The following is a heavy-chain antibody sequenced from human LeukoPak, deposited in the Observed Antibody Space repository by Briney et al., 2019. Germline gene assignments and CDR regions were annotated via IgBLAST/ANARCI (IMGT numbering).Heavy chain of an antibody. CDR3: ARNPCGGGTCCNDY. CDR2: INPNSGGT. D-gene: IGHD2-15*01. V-gene: IGHV1-2*06. CDR1: GYTFTGYY. J-gene: IGHJ4*02. Sequence: ASVKVSCKASGYTFTGYYIHWVRQAPGQGLEWMGRINPNSGGTNYAQKFQGRVTMTRDTSISTAYMELSRLKSDDTAVYYCARNPCGGGTCCNDYWGQGTLVTVSS.